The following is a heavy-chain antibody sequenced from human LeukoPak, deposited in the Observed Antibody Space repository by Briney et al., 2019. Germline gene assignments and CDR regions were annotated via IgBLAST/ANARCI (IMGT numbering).Heavy chain of an antibody. CDR3: ASSRRAYSSSRSLLDY. V-gene: IGHV3-30-3*01. Sequence: PGGSLRLSCAASGFTFSSYAMHWVRQAPGKGLEWVAVISYDGSNKYYADSVKGRFTISRDNSKNTLYLQMNSLRAEDTAVYYCASSRRAYSSSRSLLDYWGQGTLVTVSS. J-gene: IGHJ4*02. CDR2: ISYDGSNK. CDR1: GFTFSSYA. D-gene: IGHD6-13*01.